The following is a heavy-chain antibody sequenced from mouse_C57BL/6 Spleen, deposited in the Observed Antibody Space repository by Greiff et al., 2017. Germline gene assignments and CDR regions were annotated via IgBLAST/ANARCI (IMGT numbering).Heavy chain of an antibody. J-gene: IGHJ4*01. V-gene: IGHV1-63*01. Sequence: QVQLKESGAELVRPGTSVKMSCKASGYTFTNYWIGWAKQRPGHGLEWIGDIYPGGGYTNYNEKFKGKATLTEDKSSSTAYMQFSSLTSEDSAIYYCARHDYNAMDYWGQGTSVTVSS. CDR1: GYTFTNYW. CDR2: IYPGGGYT. CDR3: ARHDYNAMDY.